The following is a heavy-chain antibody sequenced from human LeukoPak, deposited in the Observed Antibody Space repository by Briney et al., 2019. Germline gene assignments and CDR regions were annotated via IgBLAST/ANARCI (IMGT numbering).Heavy chain of an antibody. J-gene: IGHJ4*02. Sequence: GGSLRLSCAASGFTFDNYAMHWVRQAPGKGLEWVSGISWNSRSIGYADSVRGRFAMSRDNAKNTLYLQMNSLRAEDTAVYYCAKGSVWRTTVTMVDYWGQGTLVTVSS. CDR2: ISWNSRSI. CDR3: AKGSVWRTTVTMVDY. D-gene: IGHD4-17*01. CDR1: GFTFDNYA. V-gene: IGHV3-9*01.